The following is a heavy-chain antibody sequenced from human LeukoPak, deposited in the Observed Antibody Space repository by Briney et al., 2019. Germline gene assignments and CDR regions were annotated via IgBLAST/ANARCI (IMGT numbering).Heavy chain of an antibody. V-gene: IGHV4-61*02. J-gene: IGHJ4*02. D-gene: IGHD3-10*01. CDR3: ARGLWFGELLSAFDY. Sequence: SETLSLTCTVSGGSISSGSYYWSWIRQPAGKGLEWIGRIYTSGSTNYSPSLKGRVTISVDTSKNQFSLKLSSVTAADTAVYYCARGLWFGELLSAFDYWGQGTLVTVSS. CDR1: GGSISSGSYY. CDR2: IYTSGST.